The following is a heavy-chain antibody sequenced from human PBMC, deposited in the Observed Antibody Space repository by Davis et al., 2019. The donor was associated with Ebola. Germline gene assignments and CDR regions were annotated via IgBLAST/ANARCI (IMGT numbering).Heavy chain of an antibody. D-gene: IGHD3-9*01. CDR2: IYYSGST. CDR1: GDSISSYY. CDR3: ARLWRYYDILTG. Sequence: SETLSLTCTVSGDSISSYYWSWIRQPPGKGLEWIGYIYYSGSTNYNPSLKSRVTISVDTSKNQFSLKLSSVTAADTAVYYCARLWRYYDILTGWGQGTLVTVSS. J-gene: IGHJ4*02. V-gene: IGHV4-59*08.